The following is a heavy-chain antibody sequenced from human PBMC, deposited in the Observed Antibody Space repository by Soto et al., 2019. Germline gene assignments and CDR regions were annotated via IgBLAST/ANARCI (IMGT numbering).Heavy chain of an antibody. CDR1: GFSISTTAVS. J-gene: IGHJ5*01. CDR2: IYWDDDK. CDR3: AHRHSAAAGSGNNWFDS. V-gene: IGHV2-5*02. Sequence: QITLRESGPTLVKPTQTLTLTCTFSGFSISTTAVSVGWIRQPPGKALEWLALIYWDDDKRYSSSLKSRLTITKDTSKNHVVLTMTNMDPVDTATYYCAHRHSAAAGSGNNWFDSWGQGTLVTVSS. D-gene: IGHD6-13*01.